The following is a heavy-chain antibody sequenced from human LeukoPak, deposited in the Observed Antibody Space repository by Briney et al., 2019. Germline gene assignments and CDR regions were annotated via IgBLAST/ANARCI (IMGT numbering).Heavy chain of an antibody. V-gene: IGHV4-39*01. CDR3: ARHGLLWFGESFDY. CDR1: GGSISSSSYY. Sequence: PSETLALTCTVSGGSISSSSYYWGWIRQPPGKGLEWIGSIYYSGSTNYNQSLKSRVTISVDTSKNQFSLKLSSVTAADTAVYYCARHGLLWFGESFDYWGQGTLVTVSS. J-gene: IGHJ4*02. D-gene: IGHD3-10*01. CDR2: IYYSGST.